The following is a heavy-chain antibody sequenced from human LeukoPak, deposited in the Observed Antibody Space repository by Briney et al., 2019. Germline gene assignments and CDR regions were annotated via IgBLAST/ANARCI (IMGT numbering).Heavy chain of an antibody. V-gene: IGHV3-23*01. J-gene: IGHJ6*03. CDR3: AAMVRGVTTAYYYYYYMDV. CDR1: GFTFSSYG. D-gene: IGHD3-10*01. CDR2: ISGSGGST. Sequence: GGTLRLSCAASGFTFSSYGMSWVRQAPGKGLEWVSAISGSGGSTYYADSVKGRFTISRDNAKNSLYLQMNSLRAEDTAVYYCAAMVRGVTTAYYYYYYMDVWGKGTTVTVSS.